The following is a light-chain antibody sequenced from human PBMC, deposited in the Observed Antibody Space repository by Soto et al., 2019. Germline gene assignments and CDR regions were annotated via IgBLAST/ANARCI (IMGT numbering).Light chain of an antibody. CDR3: QQRGT. V-gene: IGKV3-20*01. Sequence: EIVLTQSPGTLSLSPGERATLSCRASQSVSASFLAWYQQKPGQAPRLLIYGASSRATGIPHRFSGSASGTDFTLTISRLEPEDAAVYYCQQRGTFGQGTKLEIK. CDR1: QSVSASF. J-gene: IGKJ2*02. CDR2: GAS.